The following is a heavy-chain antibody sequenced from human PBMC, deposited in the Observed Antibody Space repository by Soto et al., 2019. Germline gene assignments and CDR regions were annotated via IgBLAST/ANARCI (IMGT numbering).Heavy chain of an antibody. CDR3: ARVGYRYYYYGMDV. D-gene: IGHD5-12*01. CDR1: GFTFSTYW. CDR2: IKQDGSEK. V-gene: IGHV3-7*01. Sequence: GGSLRLSCAASGFTFSTYWMSWVRQAPGKGLEWVANIKQDGSEKYYVDSVKGRFTISRDNARDSLFLQMNSLRAEDTAVYYCARVGYRYYYYGMDVWGQGTTVTVSS. J-gene: IGHJ6*02.